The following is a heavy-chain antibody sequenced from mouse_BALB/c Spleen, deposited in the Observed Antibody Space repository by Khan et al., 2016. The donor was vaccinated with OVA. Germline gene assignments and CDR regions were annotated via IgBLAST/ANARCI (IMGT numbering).Heavy chain of an antibody. CDR3: ARTARIKY. CDR1: GYSITSGYV. D-gene: IGHD1-2*01. J-gene: IGHJ2*01. V-gene: IGHV3-2*02. CDR2: ISYSGST. Sequence: EVELVESGPGLVKPSQSLSLTCTVTGYSITSGYVWNWIRQFPGNKLEWMGYISYSGSTNYNPSLKSRISITRDTYKNQFFLQLNSVTTEDTATYCGARTARIKYWGQGTTLTVSA.